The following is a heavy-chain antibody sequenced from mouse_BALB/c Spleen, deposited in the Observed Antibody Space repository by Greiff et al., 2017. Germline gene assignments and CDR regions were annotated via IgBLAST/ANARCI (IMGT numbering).Heavy chain of an antibody. CDR2: ISYDGSN. Sequence: ESGPGLVKPSQSLSLTCSVTGYSITSGYYWNWIRQFPGNKLEWMGYISYDGSNNYNPSLKNRISITRDTSKNQFFLKLNSVTTEDTATYYCARCGNYEQAMDYWGQGTSVTVSS. D-gene: IGHD2-1*01. J-gene: IGHJ4*01. CDR1: GYSITSGYY. V-gene: IGHV3-6*02. CDR3: ARCGNYEQAMDY.